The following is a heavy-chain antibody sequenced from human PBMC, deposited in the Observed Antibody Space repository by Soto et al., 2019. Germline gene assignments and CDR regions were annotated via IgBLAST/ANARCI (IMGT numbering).Heavy chain of an antibody. Sequence: SETLSLTCAVYGGSFSGYYWSWIRQPPGKGLEWIGEINHSGSTNYNPSLKSRVTISVDTSKNQFSLKLSSVTAADTAVYYCARPQLLNAFDIWGQGTMVT. CDR3: ARPQLLNAFDI. V-gene: IGHV4-34*01. CDR2: INHSGST. CDR1: GGSFSGYY. D-gene: IGHD2-2*01. J-gene: IGHJ3*02.